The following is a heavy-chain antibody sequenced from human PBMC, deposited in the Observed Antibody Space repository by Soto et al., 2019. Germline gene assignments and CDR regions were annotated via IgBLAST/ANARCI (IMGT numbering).Heavy chain of an antibody. CDR3: ARDGQLRREYLDY. CDR1: GDPFTSYG. CDR2: ISAYNGDT. Sequence: QVQLVQSGAEVKKPGASVKVSCKSSGDPFTSYGFSWVRQAPGQGLEWMGWISAYNGDTSYAQKLQGRVTMTTDTPTSTAYMELRSLRSDDTAVYYCARDGQLRREYLDYWGQGTLVTVSS. D-gene: IGHD1-1*01. J-gene: IGHJ4*02. V-gene: IGHV1-18*01.